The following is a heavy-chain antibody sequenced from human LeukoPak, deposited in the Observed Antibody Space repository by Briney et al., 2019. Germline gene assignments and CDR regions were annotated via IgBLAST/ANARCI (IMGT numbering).Heavy chain of an antibody. CDR1: GGSISSSSYY. J-gene: IGHJ4*02. CDR2: IYYSGST. V-gene: IGHV4-39*07. D-gene: IGHD3-10*01. CDR3: ASGADTMVRGASDY. Sequence: SETLSLTCTVSGGSISSSSYYWGWIRQPPGKGLEWIGSIYYSGSTYYNPSLKSRVTISVDTSKNQFSLKLSPVTAADTAVYYCASGADTMVRGASDYWGQGTLVTVSS.